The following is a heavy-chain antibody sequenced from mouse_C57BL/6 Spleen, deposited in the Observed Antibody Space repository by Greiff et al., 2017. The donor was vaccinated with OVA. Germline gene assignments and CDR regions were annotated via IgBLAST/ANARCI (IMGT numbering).Heavy chain of an antibody. CDR2: INPSNGGT. CDR1: GYTFTSYW. D-gene: IGHD3-2*01. Sequence: QVQLQQPGTELVKPGASVKLSCKASGYTFTSYWMHWVKQRPGQGLEWIGNINPSNGGTNYNEKFKSTATLAVDKSTSPAYMQISSLTSEDSAVYYCARVDSFFADWGKGTLVTVSA. CDR3: ARVDSFFAD. J-gene: IGHJ3*01. V-gene: IGHV1-53*01.